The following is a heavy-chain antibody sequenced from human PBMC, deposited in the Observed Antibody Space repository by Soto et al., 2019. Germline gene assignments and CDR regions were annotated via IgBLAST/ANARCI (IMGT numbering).Heavy chain of an antibody. CDR2: ISGSGRNT. CDR1: VFTFSNYA. J-gene: IGHJ6*02. D-gene: IGHD3-10*01. Sequence: EVQMLESGGGLVHPGGSLRLSCAGSVFTFSNYAVNWVRQAPGKGLEWVSSISGSGRNTYYADSVKGRLTISRDSSKNTLYLQMNSLRVEDTGVYYCAKDLTDSGSFTSYYHYGMDVWGQGTTVTVSS. V-gene: IGHV3-23*01. CDR3: AKDLTDSGSFTSYYHYGMDV.